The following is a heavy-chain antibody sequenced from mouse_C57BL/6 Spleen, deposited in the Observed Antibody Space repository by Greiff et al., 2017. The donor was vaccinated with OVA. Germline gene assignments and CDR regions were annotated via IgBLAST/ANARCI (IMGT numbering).Heavy chain of an antibody. CDR1: GYTFTDYE. J-gene: IGHJ4*01. D-gene: IGHD1-3*01. V-gene: IGHV1-15*01. CDR3: TRRGSSYTMDD. CDR2: IDPETGGT. Sequence: VQLVESGAELVRPGASVTLSCKASGYTFTDYEMHWVKQTPVHGLEWIGAIDPETGGTAYNQKFKGKAILTADKSSSTAYMVHRSLTSEESAVYYGTRRGSSYTMDDWGQGTTVTVSS.